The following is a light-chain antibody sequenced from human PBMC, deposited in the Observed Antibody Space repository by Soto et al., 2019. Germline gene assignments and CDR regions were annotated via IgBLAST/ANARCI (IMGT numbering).Light chain of an antibody. CDR3: MQGIHWPPT. J-gene: IGKJ5*01. Sequence: DVVMTQSPLSLPVTLGQPASISCRSSQSLVYSDGNTYLNWFQQRPGQSPRRLIYKVSNRDSGVPDRFSGSGSGTDFTLKISRVEAEDVAIYYCMQGIHWPPTLGQGTRLEIK. CDR2: KVS. V-gene: IGKV2-30*01. CDR1: QSLVYSDGNTY.